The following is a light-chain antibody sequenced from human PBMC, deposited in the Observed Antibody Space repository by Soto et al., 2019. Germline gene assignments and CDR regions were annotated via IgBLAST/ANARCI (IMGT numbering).Light chain of an antibody. CDR2: DAS. CDR3: QHYGDSNPA. CDR1: QTITYNF. J-gene: IGKJ4*01. Sequence: IVLTQSPVTLALSPGEVANLSCGASQTITYNFLAWYQQKPGLAPRLLVYDASIRADGIPDRFSGSVSGTDFTLTITRVEPEDFAMYYCQHYGDSNPAFGGGTWVEI. V-gene: IGKV3D-20*01.